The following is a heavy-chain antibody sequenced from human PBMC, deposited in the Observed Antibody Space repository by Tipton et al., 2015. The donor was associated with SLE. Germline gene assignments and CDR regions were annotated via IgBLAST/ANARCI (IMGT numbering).Heavy chain of an antibody. D-gene: IGHD4-23*01. J-gene: IGHJ4*02. CDR1: GYTFINYA. CDR2: IYAGNGNT. V-gene: IGHV1-3*01. Sequence: QSGPEVKKPGASVKVSCKASGYTFINYAIHWVRQAPGQRLEWMGWIYAGNGNTKYSQKFQDRVTLTGDTSASTAYPELRSLRSEDTAVYYCVRRRATVINRIYFFDHWGQGAPVTVSS. CDR3: VRRRATVINRIYFFDH.